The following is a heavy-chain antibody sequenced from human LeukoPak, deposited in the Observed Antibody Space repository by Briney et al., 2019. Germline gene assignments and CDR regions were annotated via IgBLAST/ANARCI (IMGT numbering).Heavy chain of an antibody. CDR3: ASTALGEYFDWFHFDY. V-gene: IGHV4-59*01. J-gene: IGHJ4*02. CDR1: GGSISSYY. D-gene: IGHD3-9*01. CDR2: IYYSGST. Sequence: SETLSLTCTVSGGSISSYYWSWIRRPPGKGLEWIGYIYYSGSTNFNPSLKSRVTISVDTSKNQFSLKLSSVTAADTAVYYCASTALGEYFDWFHFDYWGQGTLATVSS.